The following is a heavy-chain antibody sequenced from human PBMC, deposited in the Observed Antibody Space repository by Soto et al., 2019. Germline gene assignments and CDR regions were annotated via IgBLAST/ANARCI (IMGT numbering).Heavy chain of an antibody. CDR1: GGSISSYY. J-gene: IGHJ3*02. D-gene: IGHD3-10*01. CDR2: IYYSGST. V-gene: IGHV4-59*01. Sequence: SETLSLTCTVSGGSISSYYWSWIRQPPGKGLEWIGYIYYSGSTNYNPSLKSRVTISVDTSKNQFSLKLSSVTAADTAVYYCARDSGGGLNAFDIWGQGTMVTVSS. CDR3: ARDSGGGLNAFDI.